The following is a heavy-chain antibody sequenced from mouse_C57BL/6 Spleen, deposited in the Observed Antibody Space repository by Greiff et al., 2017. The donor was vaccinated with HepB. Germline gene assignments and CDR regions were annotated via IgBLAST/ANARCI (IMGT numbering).Heavy chain of an antibody. CDR2: ISSGSSTI. D-gene: IGHD1-1*01. Sequence: EVQLVESGGGLVKPGGSLKLSCAASGFTFSDYGMHWVRQAPEKGLEWVAYISSGSSTIYYADTVKGRFTISRDNAKNTLFLQMTSLRSEDTAMYYCARPGGSSPWFAYWGQGTLVTVSA. J-gene: IGHJ3*01. V-gene: IGHV5-17*01. CDR1: GFTFSDYG. CDR3: ARPGGSSPWFAY.